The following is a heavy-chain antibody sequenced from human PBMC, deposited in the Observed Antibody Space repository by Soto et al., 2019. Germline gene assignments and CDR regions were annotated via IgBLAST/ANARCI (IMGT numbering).Heavy chain of an antibody. V-gene: IGHV4-61*01. Sequence: QVQLQESGPGLVKPSETLSLTCTVSGGSVSSGSYYWSWIRQPPGKGLEWIGYIYYSGSTNYNPSLKSRVTISVDTSKNQFSLKLSSVTAADTAVYYCARGGRYYYGSGSFDYFDYWGQGTLVTVSS. J-gene: IGHJ4*02. CDR1: GGSVSSGSYY. D-gene: IGHD3-10*01. CDR3: ARGGRYYYGSGSFDYFDY. CDR2: IYYSGST.